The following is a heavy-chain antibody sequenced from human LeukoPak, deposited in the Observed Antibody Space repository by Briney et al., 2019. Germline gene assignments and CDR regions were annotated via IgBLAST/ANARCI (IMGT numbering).Heavy chain of an antibody. CDR1: GGSLRSSNYY. D-gene: IGHD2-15*01. CDR2: IYYSGST. CDR3: AREGYCSGGICYSTMNWFDP. Sequence: SETLSLTCTVSGGSLRSSNYYWGWIRQPPGKGLEWIGSIYYSGSTYYNPSLKSRVTISVDTSKNEFSLKLSSVTAADTAVYYCAREGYCSGGICYSTMNWFDPWGQGTLVTVSS. V-gene: IGHV4-39*02. J-gene: IGHJ5*02.